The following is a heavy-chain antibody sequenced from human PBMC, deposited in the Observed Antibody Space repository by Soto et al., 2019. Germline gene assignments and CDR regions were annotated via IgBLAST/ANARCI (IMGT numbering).Heavy chain of an antibody. CDR1: GGSISTYY. Sequence: SETLSLTCTVSGGSISTYYWSWIRQPAGKGLEWIGRIYASGSTNYNPSLKSRVTISVDTSKNQFSLKLSSVTAADTAVYYCASTHYDFWSGYVNWFDPWGQGTLVTVSS. D-gene: IGHD3-3*01. CDR3: ASTHYDFWSGYVNWFDP. V-gene: IGHV4-4*07. CDR2: IYASGST. J-gene: IGHJ5*02.